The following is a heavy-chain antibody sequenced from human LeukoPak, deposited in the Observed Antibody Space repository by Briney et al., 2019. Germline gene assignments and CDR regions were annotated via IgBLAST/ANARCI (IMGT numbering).Heavy chain of an antibody. CDR2: RIRISGDT. CDR3: ARLPRREERFDP. CDR1: GYTFTSYD. J-gene: IGHJ5*02. V-gene: IGHV1-8*01. Sequence: ASVKVSCKSSGYTFTSYDVNWVRQAIGQGLEWMGWRIRISGDTGYALKFQGRVTMSRNTSISTAYMELGSLRSEDTAVYSCARLPRREERFDPWGQGTLVTVSS.